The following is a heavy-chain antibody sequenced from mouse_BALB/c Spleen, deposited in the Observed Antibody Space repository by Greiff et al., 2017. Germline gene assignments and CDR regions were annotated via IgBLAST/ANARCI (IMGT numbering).Heavy chain of an antibody. CDR2: ISSGSSTI. CDR3: ARSYYGNYYAMDY. J-gene: IGHJ4*01. Sequence: EVQLVESGGGLVQPGGSRKLSCAASGFTFSSFGMHWVRQAPEKGLEWVAYISSGSSTIYYADTVKGRFTISRDNPKNTLFLQMTSLRSEDTAMYYCARSYYGNYYAMDYWGQGTSVTVSS. V-gene: IGHV5-17*02. D-gene: IGHD2-10*01. CDR1: GFTFSSFG.